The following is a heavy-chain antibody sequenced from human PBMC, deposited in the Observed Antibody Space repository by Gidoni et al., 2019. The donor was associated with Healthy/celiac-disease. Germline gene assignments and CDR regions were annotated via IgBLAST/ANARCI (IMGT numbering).Heavy chain of an antibody. Sequence: EVQLLESGGGLVQPGGSLRLSCAASGFTFSSYAMSWVRQAPGKGLEWVSAISGRGGSTYYADSVKGRFTISRDNSKNTLYLQMNSLRAEDTAVYYCASIRDGYNWGVDYWGQGTLVTVSS. D-gene: IGHD5-12*01. J-gene: IGHJ4*02. V-gene: IGHV3-23*01. CDR2: ISGRGGST. CDR1: GFTFSSYA. CDR3: ASIRDGYNWGVDY.